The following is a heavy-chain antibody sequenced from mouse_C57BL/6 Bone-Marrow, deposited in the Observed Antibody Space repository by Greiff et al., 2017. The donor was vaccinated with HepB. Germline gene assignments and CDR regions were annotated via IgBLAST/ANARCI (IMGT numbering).Heavy chain of an antibody. D-gene: IGHD1-1*01. CDR2: IDPENGDT. CDR3: TTEGYYYGSSYAMDY. J-gene: IGHJ4*01. Sequence: EVQLQQSGAELVRPGASVKLSCTASGFNIKDDYMHWVKQRPEQGLEWIGWIDPENGDTEYASKFQGKATITANTSSNTAYLQLSRLTSEDTAVYYCTTEGYYYGSSYAMDYWGQGTSVTVSS. V-gene: IGHV14-4*01. CDR1: GFNIKDDY.